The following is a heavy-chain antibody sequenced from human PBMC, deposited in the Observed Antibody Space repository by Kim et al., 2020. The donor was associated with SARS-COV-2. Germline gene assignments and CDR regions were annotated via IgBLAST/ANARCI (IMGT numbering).Heavy chain of an antibody. J-gene: IGHJ4*02. CDR3: AKGGYDFWSGWIDY. CDR1: GFTFSSYG. D-gene: IGHD3-3*01. V-gene: IGHV3-30*18. CDR2: ISYDGSNK. Sequence: GGSLRLSCAASGFTFSSYGMHWVRQAPGKGLEWVAVISYDGSNKYYADSVKGRFTISRDNSKNTLYLQMNSLRAEDTAVYYCAKGGYDFWSGWIDYWGQGTLVTVSS.